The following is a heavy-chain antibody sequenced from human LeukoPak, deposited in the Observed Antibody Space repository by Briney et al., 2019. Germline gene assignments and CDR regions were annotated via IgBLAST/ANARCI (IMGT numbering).Heavy chain of an antibody. Sequence: PGGSLRLSCAASGFTFSSYAMSWVRQAPGKGLEWVSAISGSGGSTYYADSVKGRFTISRDNSKNTLYLQMNSLRAEDTAVYYCAKCQGGSYVGTRGATENWGQGTPVTVSS. CDR1: GFTFSSYA. D-gene: IGHD1-26*01. CDR3: AKCQGGSYVGTRGATEN. J-gene: IGHJ4*02. V-gene: IGHV3-23*01. CDR2: ISGSGGST.